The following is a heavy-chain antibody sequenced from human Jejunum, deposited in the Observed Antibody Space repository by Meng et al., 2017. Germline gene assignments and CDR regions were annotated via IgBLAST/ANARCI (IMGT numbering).Heavy chain of an antibody. D-gene: IGHD3-3*01. V-gene: IGHV3-23*04. CDR1: GFTFSDHY. J-gene: IGHJ5*02. CDR3: AKQHLGWLPSS. CDR2: ISGVGANT. Sequence: EVQLVESGGGLFQPGGYLRLSCAASGFTFSDHYMDWVRQAPGKGLEWVSAISGVGANTYYADSVRGRFTISRDNSKNTLFLQMNSLRAEDTAVYYCAKQHLGWLPSSWGQGTLVTVSS.